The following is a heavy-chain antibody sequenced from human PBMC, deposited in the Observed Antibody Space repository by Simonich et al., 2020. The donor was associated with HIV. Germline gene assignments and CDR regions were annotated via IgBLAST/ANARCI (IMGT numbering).Heavy chain of an antibody. D-gene: IGHD6-13*01. CDR3: ARSGYSSSWSHWYFDL. CDR1: GYSISSGYY. J-gene: IGHJ2*01. Sequence: QVQLQESGPGLVKPSETLSLTCAVSGYSISSGYYWGWIRQPPGKGLEWIGSIYPSGSTYYKPSRTSRVTISVDTSKNQFSLKMRSVTAADTAVYYCARSGYSSSWSHWYFDLWGRGTLVTVSS. V-gene: IGHV4-38-2*01. CDR2: IYPSGST.